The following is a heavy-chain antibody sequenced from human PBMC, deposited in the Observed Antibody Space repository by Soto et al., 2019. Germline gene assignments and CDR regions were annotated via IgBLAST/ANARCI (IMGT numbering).Heavy chain of an antibody. CDR3: ARDARLGELSGFDY. CDR2: IIPIFGTA. V-gene: IGHV1-69*13. J-gene: IGHJ4*02. CDR1: GGTFSSYA. Sequence: SVKVSCKASGGTFSSYAISWVRQAPGQGLEWMGGIIPIFGTANYAQKFQGRVTITADESTSTAYMELSSLRSEDTAVYYCARDARLGELSGFDYWGQGTLVTVSS. D-gene: IGHD3-16*02.